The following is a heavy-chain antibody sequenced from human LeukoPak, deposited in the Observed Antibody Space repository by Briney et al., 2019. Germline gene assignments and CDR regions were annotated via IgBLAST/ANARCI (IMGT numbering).Heavy chain of an antibody. Sequence: PSETLSLTCSASCAFTSIRDGRWIRQSPGRTLEWIGHIYNGRNTKYNPSLTGRVTISVDTAKNQFSLRLTSLNDADKAIYYCAQTTCWPGFDFWGPGALVTVSS. V-gene: IGHV4-4*08. D-gene: IGHD2-2*01. CDR1: CAFTSIRD. J-gene: IGHJ4*02. CDR3: AQTTCWPGFDF. CDR2: IYNGRNT.